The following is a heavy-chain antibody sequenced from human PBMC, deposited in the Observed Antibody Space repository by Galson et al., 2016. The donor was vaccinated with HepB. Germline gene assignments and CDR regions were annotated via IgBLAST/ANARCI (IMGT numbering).Heavy chain of an antibody. CDR1: GFTFNIYS. D-gene: IGHD6-25*01. CDR3: ARLSSGDWWYYYGMDV. J-gene: IGHJ6*02. Sequence: SLRLSCAASGFTFNIYSISWVRQAPGKGLEWVANINQDGGETYYVDSVKGRFTISRDNAKNSVFLQMNSLRVDDTAVYYCARLSSGDWWYYYGMDVWGQGTTVTVSS. CDR2: INQDGGET. V-gene: IGHV3-7*01.